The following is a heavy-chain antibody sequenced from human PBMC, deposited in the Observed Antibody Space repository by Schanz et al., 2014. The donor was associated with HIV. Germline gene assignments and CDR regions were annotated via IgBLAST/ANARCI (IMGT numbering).Heavy chain of an antibody. CDR2: IIPVFGTT. V-gene: IGHV1-69*01. Sequence: QVQLVQSGAEVKKPGSSVKVSCKASGGTFMTYAISWVRQAPGQGLEWMGGIIPVFGTTNYAQRFQGRLTITADESTSTAYMELSSLRSEDTAVYYCARGECDFWSGYCPHFHYFDLDVWGPGTSVTVSS. J-gene: IGHJ6*02. D-gene: IGHD3-3*01. CDR1: GGTFMTYA. CDR3: ARGECDFWSGYCPHFHYFDLDV.